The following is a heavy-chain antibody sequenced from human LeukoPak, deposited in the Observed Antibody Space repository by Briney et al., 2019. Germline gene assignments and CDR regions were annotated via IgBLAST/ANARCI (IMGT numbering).Heavy chain of an antibody. CDR1: GGSLSTSSW. D-gene: IGHD5-18*01. CDR3: AKGAGGFSYYNWFDP. Sequence: SETLSLTCTVSGGSLSTSSWYSWVRQPPGKGLEWIGEISHTGLTNYNPSLESRFTTLVDKYRDQVSLTLTSVTAADTAIYYCAKGAGGFSYYNWFDPWGQGTLVTVSS. J-gene: IGHJ5*02. CDR2: ISHTGLT. V-gene: IGHV4-4*02.